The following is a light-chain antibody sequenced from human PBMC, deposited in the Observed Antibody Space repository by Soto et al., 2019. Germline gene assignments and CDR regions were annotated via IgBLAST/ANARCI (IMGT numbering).Light chain of an antibody. CDR3: QQTHSPPLT. Sequence: DIQMTQSPSSLSASVGDTGTVTCRASQNIDTFLNWYQQKPGKSPKLLIYAASNLEIGLPSRFSGRASETDFTLTINSLQPEDFATYYCQQTHSPPLTFGGGTRVDLK. CDR2: AAS. J-gene: IGKJ4*01. V-gene: IGKV1-39*01. CDR1: QNIDTF.